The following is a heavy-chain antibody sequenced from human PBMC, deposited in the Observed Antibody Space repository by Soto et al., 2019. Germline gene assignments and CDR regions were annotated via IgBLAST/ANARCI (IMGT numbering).Heavy chain of an antibody. CDR3: AKVGSRVIKYSSSFLYGMDV. CDR1: VGSISIGDYF. V-gene: IGHV4-31*03. D-gene: IGHD6-13*01. Sequence: LSLICTVSVGSISIGDYFCSWIRQHPGKGLECIWYRYNSKSNDYNASLQRRHTIAVDTSKNPLTLKLSAVTAAETDVYYFAKVGSRVIKYSSSFLYGMDVWGQGTLVTVSS. CDR2: RYNSKSN. J-gene: IGHJ6*02.